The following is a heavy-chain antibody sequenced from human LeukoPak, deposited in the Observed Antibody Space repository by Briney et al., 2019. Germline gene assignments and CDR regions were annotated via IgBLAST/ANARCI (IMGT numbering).Heavy chain of an antibody. CDR3: AREEAMVYGDFDY. Sequence: ASVKVSCKASGYTFTSYDINWVRQATGQGLEWMGWMNPNSGNTGYAQKFQGRVTMTRNTSISTAYMELSSLRSEDTAVYYCAREEAMVYGDFDYWGQGTLVTVSS. J-gene: IGHJ4*02. CDR1: GYTFTSYD. V-gene: IGHV1-8*01. CDR2: MNPNSGNT. D-gene: IGHD2-8*01.